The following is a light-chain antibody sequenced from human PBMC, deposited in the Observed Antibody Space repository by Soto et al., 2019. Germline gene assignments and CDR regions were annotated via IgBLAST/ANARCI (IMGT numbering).Light chain of an antibody. CDR1: SSDVGSYNL. CDR3: CSYAGSSTPNWV. J-gene: IGLJ3*02. Sequence: ALTQPASVSGSPGQSITISCTGTSSDVGSYNLVSWYQQHPGKAPKLMIYEGSKRSSGVSNRFSGSKSVNTASLTISGLQAEDEADYYCCSYAGSSTPNWVFGGGTKVPVL. CDR2: EGS. V-gene: IGLV2-23*01.